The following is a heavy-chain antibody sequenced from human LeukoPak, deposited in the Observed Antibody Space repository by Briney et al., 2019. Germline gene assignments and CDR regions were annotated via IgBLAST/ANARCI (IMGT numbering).Heavy chain of an antibody. CDR2: IRSKAYGGKT. D-gene: IGHD6-13*01. V-gene: IGHV3-49*04. CDR3: SRDSCWSFDY. CDR1: GFTFGDYA. J-gene: IGHJ4*02. Sequence: PGRSLRLSCTASGFTFGDYAMTWVRQAPGKGLEWVGFIRSKAYGGKTKYAASVEGRFTTSRDDSKSIVYLQMNSPKTEDTAVYYCSRDSCWSFDYWGQGTLVTVSS.